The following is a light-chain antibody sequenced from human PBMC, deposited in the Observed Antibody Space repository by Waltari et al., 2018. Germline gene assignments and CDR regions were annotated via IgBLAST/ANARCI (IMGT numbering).Light chain of an antibody. CDR1: QSIINY. CDR2: AAS. Sequence: DIQMTQSPASLSASVVDRVTITCRASQSIINYLNWYQQKPGTATEVLIYAASNLQSGVPSRFSGSASGTDFTLTISSLQPEDFASYYCQQTYGTPLTFGQGTKLEIK. CDR3: QQTYGTPLT. J-gene: IGKJ2*01. V-gene: IGKV1-39*01.